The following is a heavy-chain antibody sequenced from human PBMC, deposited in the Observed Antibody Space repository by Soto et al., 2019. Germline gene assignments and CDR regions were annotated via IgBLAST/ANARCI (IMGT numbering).Heavy chain of an antibody. CDR1: GFTFSSYW. J-gene: IGHJ4*02. D-gene: IGHD2-21*02. CDR2: IKQDGSEK. CDR3: ASSYCGGDCYPDYFDY. Sequence: GGSLRLSCAASGFTFSSYWMSWVRQAPGRGLEWVANIKQDGSEKYYVDSVKGRFTISRDNAKNSLYLQMNSLRAEDTAVYYCASSYCGGDCYPDYFDYWGQGTLVTVSS. V-gene: IGHV3-7*01.